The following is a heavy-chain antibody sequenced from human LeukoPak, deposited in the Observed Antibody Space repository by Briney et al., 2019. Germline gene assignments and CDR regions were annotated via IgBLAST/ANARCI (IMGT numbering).Heavy chain of an antibody. CDR2: ISAYNGNT. Sequence: ASVKVSCKASGYTFTSYGISWVRQAPGQGLEWMGWISAYNGNTNYAQKLQGRVTLTTDTSTSTVYMELRSLRSDDTAMYYCARDSRGFGGVIGDYWGQGTLVTVSS. CDR1: GYTFTSYG. D-gene: IGHD3-16*02. V-gene: IGHV1-18*01. CDR3: ARDSRGFGGVIGDY. J-gene: IGHJ4*02.